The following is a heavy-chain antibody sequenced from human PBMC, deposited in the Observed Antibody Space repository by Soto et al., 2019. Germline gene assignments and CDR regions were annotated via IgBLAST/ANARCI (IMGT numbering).Heavy chain of an antibody. CDR2: IYPGDSDT. D-gene: IGHD6-13*01. CDR3: ARHSIASAGPNAFDI. CDR1: GYSFTSYW. V-gene: IGHV5-51*01. J-gene: IGHJ3*02. Sequence: VESLKISCKGSGYSFTSYWIGWVRQMPGKGLEWMGIIYPGDSDTRYSPSFQGQVTISADKSISTAYLQWSSLKASDTAMYYCARHSIASAGPNAFDIWGQGPMVTVSS.